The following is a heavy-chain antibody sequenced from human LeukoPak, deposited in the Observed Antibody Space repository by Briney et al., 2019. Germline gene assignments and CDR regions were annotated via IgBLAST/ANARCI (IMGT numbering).Heavy chain of an antibody. CDR2: ISWNSGSI. V-gene: IGHV3-9*01. D-gene: IGHD6-13*01. J-gene: IGHJ4*02. CDR3: VKVTAAGFVDH. Sequence: GGSLRLSCAASGFTFSSYAMSWVRQAPGKGLEWVSGISWNSGSIGYADSVKGRFTISRDNAKNSLYLQMNSLRAEDTALYYCVKVTAAGFVDHWGQGTLVTVSS. CDR1: GFTFSSYA.